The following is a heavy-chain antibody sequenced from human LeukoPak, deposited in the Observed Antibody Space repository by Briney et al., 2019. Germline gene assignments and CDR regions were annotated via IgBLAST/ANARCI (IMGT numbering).Heavy chain of an antibody. J-gene: IGHJ4*02. CDR1: GDSISRTGSISRDGYY. V-gene: IGHV4-30-2*01. CDR2: IYDNGSP. CDR3: ARVYSYGYYDSSGYLDY. D-gene: IGHD3-22*01. Sequence: SETLSLTCAVSGDSISRTGSISRDGYYWSWIRQAPGKGLEWIAYIYDNGSPYYKPSLESRLTISLDRSKTQFTLKLTSVTAADTAVYYCARVYSYGYYDSSGYLDYWGQGTLVTVSS.